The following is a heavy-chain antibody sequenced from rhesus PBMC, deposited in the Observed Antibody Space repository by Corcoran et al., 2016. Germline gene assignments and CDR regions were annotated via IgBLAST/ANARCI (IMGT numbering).Heavy chain of an antibody. CDR1: GGSISSNN. D-gene: IGHD5-36*01. V-gene: IGHV4-173*01. CDR2: ISGSGGST. Sequence: QVQLQESGPGLVKPSETLSLTCAVSGGSISSNNWSWVRQPPGKGREWIGGISGSGGSTEYNPSLKSRVTISTDTSKNQFSLKLSSMTAADTAVYYCARGGYGYPFDFWGQGVLVTVSS. J-gene: IGHJ4*01. CDR3: ARGGYGYPFDF.